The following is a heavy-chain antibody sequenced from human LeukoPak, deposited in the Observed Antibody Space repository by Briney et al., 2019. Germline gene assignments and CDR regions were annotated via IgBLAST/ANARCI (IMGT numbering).Heavy chain of an antibody. CDR2: ISAYNGNR. J-gene: IGHJ4*02. V-gene: IGHV1-18*01. D-gene: IGHD2-21*02. CDR1: GYTFTNYG. Sequence: ASVKVSCKASGYTFTNYGISWVRQAPGQGLEWIGWISAYNGNRNYAQKFQGRVTMTTDTSTTTAFMELRSLRSDDTAVYYCARGPGTVVTRGDFWGQGTLVTVSS. CDR3: ARGPGTVVTRGDF.